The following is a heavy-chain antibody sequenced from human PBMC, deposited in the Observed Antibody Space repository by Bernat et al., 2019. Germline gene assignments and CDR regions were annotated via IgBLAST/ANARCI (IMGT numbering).Heavy chain of an antibody. J-gene: IGHJ4*02. Sequence: QVQLVESGGGVVQPGRSLRLSCAASGFTFSSYGMHWVRQAPGKGLEWVAVIWYDGSNKYYADSVKCRFTISRENSKITLFLQMNSLIAEDTAVYYCVRDHRLPNPTGISYRGQGTLVTVSS. CDR3: VRDHRLPNPTGISY. CDR1: GFTFSSYG. V-gene: IGHV3-33*01. CDR2: IWYDGSNK. D-gene: IGHD2-15*01.